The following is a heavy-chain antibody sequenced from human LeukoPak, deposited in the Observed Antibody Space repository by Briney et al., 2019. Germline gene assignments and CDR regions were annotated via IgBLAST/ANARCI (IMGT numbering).Heavy chain of an antibody. J-gene: IGHJ3*02. Sequence: GESLRLSCAASGFTFSNAWMSWVRQAPGKGLEWVGRIKSKTDGGTTDYAAPVKGRFTISRDDSKNTLYLQMNSLKTEDTAVYYCTTDSATVTTFAFDIWGQGTMVTVSS. V-gene: IGHV3-15*01. CDR2: IKSKTDGGTT. D-gene: IGHD4-17*01. CDR1: GFTFSNAW. CDR3: TTDSATVTTFAFDI.